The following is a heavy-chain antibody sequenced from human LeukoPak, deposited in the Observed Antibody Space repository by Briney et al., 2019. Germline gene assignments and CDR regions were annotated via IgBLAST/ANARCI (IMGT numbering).Heavy chain of an antibody. V-gene: IGHV5-51*01. Sequence: GESLKISCKGSGYTFTTYWIGWVRQMPGNGLEWMGIIYPGDCDIRYSPSFQGQVTMSADKSITTAYLQWSSLKASDTAMYYCARWGTVTRFVVDYWGQGTLVTVSS. CDR1: GYTFTTYW. CDR2: IYPGDCDI. J-gene: IGHJ4*02. D-gene: IGHD4-17*01. CDR3: ARWGTVTRFVVDY.